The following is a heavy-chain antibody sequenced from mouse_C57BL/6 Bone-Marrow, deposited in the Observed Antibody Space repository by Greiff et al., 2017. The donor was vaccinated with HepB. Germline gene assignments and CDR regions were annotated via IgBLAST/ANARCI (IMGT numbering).Heavy chain of an antibody. CDR1: GFNIKDDY. CDR2: IDPENGDT. Sequence: EVQLQQSGAELVRPGASVKLSCTASGFNIKDDYMHWVKQRPEQGLEWIGWIDPENGDTEYASKFQGKATITADTSSNTAYLQLSSLTSEDTAVDYCTLGRGGAMDYWGQGTSVTVSS. V-gene: IGHV14-4*01. CDR3: TLGRGGAMDY. J-gene: IGHJ4*01. D-gene: IGHD4-1*01.